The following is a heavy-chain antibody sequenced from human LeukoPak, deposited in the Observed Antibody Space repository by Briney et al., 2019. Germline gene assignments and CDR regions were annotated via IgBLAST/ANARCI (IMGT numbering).Heavy chain of an antibody. J-gene: IGHJ5*02. D-gene: IGHD2-15*01. CDR2: IYYSGST. CDR1: GGSISSGGYS. CDR3: ARAEGVVAATAYNWFDP. Sequence: SETLSLTCTVSGGSISSGGYSWSWIRQHPGKGLEWIGYIYYSGSTYYNPSLKGRVTISVDTSKNQFSLKLSSVTAADTAVYYCARAEGVVAATAYNWFDPWGQGTLVTVSS. V-gene: IGHV4-31*03.